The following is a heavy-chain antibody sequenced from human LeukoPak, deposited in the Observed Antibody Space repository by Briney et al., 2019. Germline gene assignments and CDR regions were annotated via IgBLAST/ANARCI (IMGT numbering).Heavy chain of an antibody. CDR3: AKDPGDTAILP. CDR2: AYGGGSSQ. D-gene: IGHD5-18*01. V-gene: IGHV3-33*06. J-gene: IGHJ5*02. Sequence: PGGSLRLSCAASGFPFSGYGMHWVRQAPGKGLEWVAVAYGGGSSQYYADSVKGRFTISRDNSKNTLYLQMNSLRAEDTAVYYCAKDPGDTAILPWGQGTLVTVSS. CDR1: GFPFSGYG.